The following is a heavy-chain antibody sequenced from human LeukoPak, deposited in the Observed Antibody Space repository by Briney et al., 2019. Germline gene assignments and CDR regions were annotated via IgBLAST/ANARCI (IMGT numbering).Heavy chain of an antibody. Sequence: LPGGSLRLSCAASGFTFSSYSMNWVRQAPGKGLEWVSGINWNGGSTGYADSVKGRFTISRDNAKNSLCLQMNSLRAEDTALYYCARGKLRIAAVAFDYWGQGTLVTVSS. J-gene: IGHJ4*02. CDR1: GFTFSSYS. CDR2: INWNGGST. V-gene: IGHV3-20*04. D-gene: IGHD6-6*01. CDR3: ARGKLRIAAVAFDY.